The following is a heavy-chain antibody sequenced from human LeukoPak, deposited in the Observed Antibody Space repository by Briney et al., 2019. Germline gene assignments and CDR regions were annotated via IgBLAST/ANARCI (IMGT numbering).Heavy chain of an antibody. D-gene: IGHD2-2*01. CDR1: GFTFSSYA. CDR2: ISGSGGST. Sequence: GGSLRLSCAASGFTFSSYAMSWVRQAPGEGLEWVSGISGSGGSTYYTDSVKGRFTISRDNSKNTLHLQMSSLRAEDTALYYCVKDRCDRTTCPEVWGQGTLVTVSS. CDR3: VKDRCDRTTCPEV. J-gene: IGHJ4*02. V-gene: IGHV3-23*01.